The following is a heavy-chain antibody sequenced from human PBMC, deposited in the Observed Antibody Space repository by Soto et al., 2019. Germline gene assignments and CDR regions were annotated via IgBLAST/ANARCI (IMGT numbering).Heavy chain of an antibody. J-gene: IGHJ6*02. CDR1: GFTFSSYA. V-gene: IGHV3-23*01. D-gene: IGHD2-2*01. CDR2: ISGSGGST. Sequence: EVQLLESGGGLVQPGGSLRLSCAASGFTFSSYAMSWVRQAPGKGLEWVSDISGSGGSTYYADSVKGRFTISRDNSKNALYLRMNSRRAGDMAVYYCANGGLHCSTTSCYQDGMDVWGQWPTVTVCS. CDR3: ANGGLHCSTTSCYQDGMDV.